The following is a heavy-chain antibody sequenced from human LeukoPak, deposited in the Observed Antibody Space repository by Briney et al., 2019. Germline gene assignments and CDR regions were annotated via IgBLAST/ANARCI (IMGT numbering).Heavy chain of an antibody. CDR1: GESFSGYY. D-gene: IGHD3-22*01. J-gene: IGHJ3*02. V-gene: IGHV4-34*01. CDR3: ARERYYYDRSVHGFDI. Sequence: SETLSLTCTVYGESFSGYYWSWIRQPPGKGLEWIGEINHSGSTHYNPSLKSRVTISLDTSKNQFSLKLSSVTAADTAVYYCARERYYYDRSVHGFDIWGQGTMVTVSS. CDR2: INHSGST.